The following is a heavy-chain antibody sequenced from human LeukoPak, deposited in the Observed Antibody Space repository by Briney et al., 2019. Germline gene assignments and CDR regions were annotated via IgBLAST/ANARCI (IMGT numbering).Heavy chain of an antibody. CDR1: GFTFSSYS. CDR2: ISSSSSYI. V-gene: IGHV3-21*01. D-gene: IGHD6-13*01. CDR3: ARAETAAAGTFDY. J-gene: IGHJ4*02. Sequence: GGSLRLSCAASGFTFSSYSMNWVRQAPGKGLEWVSSISSSSSYIYYADSVKGRFTISRDNAKNSLYLQMNSLRAEDTAVYYCARAETAAAGTFDYWGPGTLVTVSS.